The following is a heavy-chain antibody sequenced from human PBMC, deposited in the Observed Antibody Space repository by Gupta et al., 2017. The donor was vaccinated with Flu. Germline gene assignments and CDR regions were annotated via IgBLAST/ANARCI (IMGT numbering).Heavy chain of an antibody. J-gene: IGHJ4*02. CDR2: FDPEDGET. CDR3: ATAWIQLWLKRSPDHKYFDY. D-gene: IGHD5-18*01. V-gene: IGHV1-24*01. Sequence: QVQLVQSGAEVKKPGASVKVSCKVSGYTLTELSMHWVRQAPGKGLEWMGGFDPEDGETIYAQKFQGRVTMTEDTSTDTAYMELSSLRSEDTAVYYCATAWIQLWLKRSPDHKYFDYWGQGTLVTVSS. CDR1: GYTLTELS.